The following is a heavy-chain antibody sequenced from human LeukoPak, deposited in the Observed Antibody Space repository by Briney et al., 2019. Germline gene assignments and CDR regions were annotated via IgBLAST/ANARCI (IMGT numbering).Heavy chain of an antibody. CDR3: AREEAYYYDSSGTVDY. CDR1: GYTFTGYY. V-gene: IGHV1-2*02. CDR2: INPNSGGT. D-gene: IGHD3-22*01. Sequence: GRSLRPSCAASGYTFTGYYMHWVRQAPGQGLEWMGWINPNSGGTNYAQKFQGRVAMTRDTSISTAYMELSRLRSDDTAVYYCAREEAYYYDSSGTVDYWGQGTLVTVSS. J-gene: IGHJ4*02.